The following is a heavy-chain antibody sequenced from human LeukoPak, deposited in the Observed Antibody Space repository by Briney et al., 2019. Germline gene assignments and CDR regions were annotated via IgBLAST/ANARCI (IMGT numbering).Heavy chain of an antibody. Sequence: TVNVSRTASVYTFTGYAIGGVRPAPRQGREWVGWISAYDGNTNYAQKPKGRVPMNTETSTSTAYIERRSRPPGHPPYYYCGRGWSYRAFDIWGEGTMVTVPS. CDR2: ISAYDGNT. J-gene: IGHJ3*02. V-gene: IGHV1-18*01. CDR1: VYTFTGYA. D-gene: IGHD1-26*01. CDR3: GRGWSYRAFDI.